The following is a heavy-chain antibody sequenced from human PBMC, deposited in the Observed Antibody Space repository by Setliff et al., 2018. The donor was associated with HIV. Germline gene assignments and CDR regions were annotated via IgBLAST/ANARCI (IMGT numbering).Heavy chain of an antibody. Sequence: ASVMVACKASGYTFTTYGITWVRQAPGQGLEWMGWISTYNGNTNYAQKFQGRVTMTTVTSTSTAYMELRSLRSDDTAAYYCARLSIPAYYYMDVWGKGTTVTVSS. D-gene: IGHD2-21*01. CDR2: ISTYNGNT. CDR3: ARLSIPAYYYMDV. V-gene: IGHV1-18*01. CDR1: GYTFTTYG. J-gene: IGHJ6*03.